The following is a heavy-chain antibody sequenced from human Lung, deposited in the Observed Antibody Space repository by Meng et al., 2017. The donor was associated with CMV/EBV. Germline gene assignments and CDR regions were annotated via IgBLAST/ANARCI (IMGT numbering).Heavy chain of an antibody. CDR2: LSGGGGIT. J-gene: IGHJ6*02. V-gene: IGHV3-23*01. D-gene: IGHD2-2*02. CDR1: GFTSSNYA. CDR3: AKSLAEVPSAIRIPPSNCYQCCALDD. Sequence: SCAASGFTSSNYAMSWVRHAPGKGLEWVSGLSGGGGITYYADSVQGRFTVSRDNYKNSLYLQMDSLSAEDTAVYYCAKSLAEVPSAIRIPPSNCYQCCALDDWXQGTMVTVSS.